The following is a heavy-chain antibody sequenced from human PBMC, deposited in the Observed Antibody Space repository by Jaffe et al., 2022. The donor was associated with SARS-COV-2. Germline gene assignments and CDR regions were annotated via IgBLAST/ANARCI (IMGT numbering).Heavy chain of an antibody. J-gene: IGHJ6*02. CDR1: GGSISSGGYY. CDR2: IYYSGST. CDR3: ARDNDCSSTSCHLLGMDV. Sequence: QVQLQESGPGLVKPSQTLSLTCTVSGGSISSGGYYWSWIRQHPGKGLEWIGYIYYSGSTYYNPSLKSRVTISVDTSKNQFSLKLSSVTAADTAVYYCARDNDCSSTSCHLLGMDVWGQGTTVTVSS. D-gene: IGHD2-2*01. V-gene: IGHV4-31*03.